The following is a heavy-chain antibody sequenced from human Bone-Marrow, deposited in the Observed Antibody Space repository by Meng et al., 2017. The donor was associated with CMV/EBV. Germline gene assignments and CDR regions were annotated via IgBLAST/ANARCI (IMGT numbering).Heavy chain of an antibody. CDR1: GYTFTGYY. J-gene: IGHJ4*02. Sequence: ASVKVSCKASGYTFTGYYMHWVRQAPGQGLEWMGWINPNSGGTNYAQKFQGGVTMTRDTSISTAYMELSRLRSDDTAVYYCARLKVLRFLEWLMYDYWGQGTLVTVSS. CDR3: ARLKVLRFLEWLMYDY. V-gene: IGHV1-2*02. CDR2: INPNSGGT. D-gene: IGHD3-3*01.